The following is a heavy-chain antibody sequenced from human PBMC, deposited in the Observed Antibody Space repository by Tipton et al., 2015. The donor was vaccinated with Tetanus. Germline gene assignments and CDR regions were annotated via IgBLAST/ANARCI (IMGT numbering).Heavy chain of an antibody. CDR3: ARLPKHYSASGST. CDR2: IYPGDSDA. D-gene: IGHD3-10*01. J-gene: IGHJ5*02. Sequence: QSGPEVKKPGASMKVSCKASGYTFTRNAMHWVRQMPGKGLEWMGIIYPGDSDATYSPSFQGQVTISADKSIHTAYLQWTSLKPSDTAIYFCARLPKHYSASGSTWGQGTLVTVSS. V-gene: IGHV5-51*01. CDR1: GYTFTRNA.